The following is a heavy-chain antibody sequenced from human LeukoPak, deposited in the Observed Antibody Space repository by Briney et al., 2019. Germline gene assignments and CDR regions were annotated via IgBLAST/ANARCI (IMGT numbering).Heavy chain of an antibody. V-gene: IGHV4-59*01. Sequence: PSETLSLTCTVSGGSISSYYWSWIRQPPGKGLEWIGYIYYSGSTNYNPSLKSRVTISVDTSKNQFSLKLSSVTAADTAVYYCARENIVGATTFFDYRGQGTLVTVSS. CDR1: GGSISSYY. D-gene: IGHD1-26*01. CDR2: IYYSGST. J-gene: IGHJ4*02. CDR3: ARENIVGATTFFDY.